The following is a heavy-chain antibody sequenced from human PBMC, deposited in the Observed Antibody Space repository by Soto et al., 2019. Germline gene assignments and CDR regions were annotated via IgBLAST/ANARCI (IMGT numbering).Heavy chain of an antibody. D-gene: IGHD1-26*01. Sequence: ASVKVSCKASGGTFSSYAISWVRQAPGQGLEWMGGIIPIFGTTNYAQKFQGRVTITADESTSTAYMELSSLRSEDTAVYYCARDRRSGGAFDIWGQGTMVTVSS. CDR1: GGTFSSYA. CDR2: IIPIFGTT. V-gene: IGHV1-69*13. CDR3: ARDRRSGGAFDI. J-gene: IGHJ3*02.